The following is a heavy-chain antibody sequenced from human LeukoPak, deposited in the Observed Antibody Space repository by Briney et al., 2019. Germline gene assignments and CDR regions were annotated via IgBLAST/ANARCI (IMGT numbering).Heavy chain of an antibody. D-gene: IGHD6-13*01. CDR2: INHSGST. CDR3: AGGGIAGHWYFDL. V-gene: IGHV4-34*01. CDR1: GGSFSGYY. J-gene: IGHJ2*01. Sequence: PSETLSLTCAVYGGSFSGYYWSWIRQPPGKGLEWVGEINHSGSTNYNPSLKSRVTISVDTSKNQFSLKLSSVTAADTAVYYCAGGGIAGHWYFDLWGRGTLVTVSS.